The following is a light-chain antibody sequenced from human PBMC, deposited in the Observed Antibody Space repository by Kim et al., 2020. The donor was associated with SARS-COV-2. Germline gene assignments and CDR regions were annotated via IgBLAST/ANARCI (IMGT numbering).Light chain of an antibody. CDR1: QSVSSSY. V-gene: IGKV3-20*01. CDR3: QQYGSSPPYT. Sequence: PGERATLSCRASQSVSSSYLAWYQQKPGQAPRLLIYDASSRATGIPDRFSGSGSGTDFTLTISRLEPEDFAVYYCQQYGSSPPYTFGQGTKL. J-gene: IGKJ2*01. CDR2: DAS.